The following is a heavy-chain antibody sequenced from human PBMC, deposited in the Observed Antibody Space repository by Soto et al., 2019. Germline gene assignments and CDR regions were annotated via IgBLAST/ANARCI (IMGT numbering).Heavy chain of an antibody. J-gene: IGHJ6*02. CDR2: IYYSGSA. Sequence: DTLSLTCTVYGASISRFYWTWIRQPPGKGLEWIGYIYYSGSANYNPSLKSRVTISLDTSKSQFSLKLSSVTAADTAVYYCARKGSGGLVVWGQGTTVTVS. CDR1: GASISRFY. V-gene: IGHV4-59*07. CDR3: ARKGSGGLVV.